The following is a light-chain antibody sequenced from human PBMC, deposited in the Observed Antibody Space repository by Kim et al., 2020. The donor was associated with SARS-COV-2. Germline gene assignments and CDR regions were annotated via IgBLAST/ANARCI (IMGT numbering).Light chain of an antibody. CDR3: QQYGSSPLT. J-gene: IGKJ4*01. V-gene: IGKV3-20*01. CDR1: QSVSSSY. CDR2: GAS. Sequence: PGERAPLSCRASQSVSSSYLAWYQQKPGQAPRLLIYGASSRATGIPDRFSGSGSGTDFTLTISRLEPEDFAVYYCQQYGSSPLTFGGGTKVDIK.